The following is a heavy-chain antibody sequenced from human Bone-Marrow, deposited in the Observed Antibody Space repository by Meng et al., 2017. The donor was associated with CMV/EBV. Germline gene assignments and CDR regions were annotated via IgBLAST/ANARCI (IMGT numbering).Heavy chain of an antibody. V-gene: IGHV3-33*03. D-gene: IGHD3-22*01. Sequence: SCTGSGFTFNSYGMHWVRQAPGKGLEWVAVIWHDGRNEDYADSVKGRFTISRDKSKNTLNLQMNSLRAEDTAVYYCAKGMGASGYYGMDVWGRGTTVPVSS. J-gene: IGHJ6*02. CDR2: IWHDGRNE. CDR3: AKGMGASGYYGMDV. CDR1: GFTFNSYG.